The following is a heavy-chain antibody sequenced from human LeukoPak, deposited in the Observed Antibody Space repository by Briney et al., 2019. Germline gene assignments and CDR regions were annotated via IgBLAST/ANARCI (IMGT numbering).Heavy chain of an antibody. Sequence: SETLSLTCSVSGGSISSSSSYWGWIRQPPGKGLEWIGSIYYSGSTYYNPSLKSRVTVSVDTSKNQFSLRVSSVTAADTAVYYCARAPPWDYDSSGYHFDYWGQGALVTVSS. V-gene: IGHV4-39*01. J-gene: IGHJ4*02. CDR2: IYYSGST. CDR1: GGSISSSSSY. CDR3: ARAPPWDYDSSGYHFDY. D-gene: IGHD3-22*01.